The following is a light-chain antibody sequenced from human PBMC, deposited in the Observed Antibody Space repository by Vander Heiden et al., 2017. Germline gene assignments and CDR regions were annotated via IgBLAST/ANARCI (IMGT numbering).Light chain of an antibody. V-gene: IGKV2-30*01. Sequence: VVMTQSPLPLPVTLGQPASISCKSSHGLVYSDGNTYLNWFHQRPGQSPRRLIYQVSNRDSGVPDRFSGSGSGTDFTLKISRVEAEDVGVYYCMETSRGYTFGQGTKLEIK. CDR2: QVS. CDR3: METSRGYT. J-gene: IGKJ2*01. CDR1: HGLVYSDGNTY.